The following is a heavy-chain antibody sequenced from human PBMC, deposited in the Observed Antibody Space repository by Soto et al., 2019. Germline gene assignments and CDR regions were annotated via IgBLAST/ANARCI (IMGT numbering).Heavy chain of an antibody. CDR2: IYSGGST. D-gene: IGHD3-16*01. J-gene: IGHJ6*02. V-gene: IGHV3-53*01. Sequence: PGGSLRLSCAASGFTVSSNYMSWVRQAPGKGLEWVSVIYSGGSTYYADSVKGRFTISRDNSKNTLYLQMNSLRAEDTAVYYCARDPFSYISPGYYYYYGMDVWGQGTTVTVSS. CDR1: GFTVSSNY. CDR3: ARDPFSYISPGYYYYYGMDV.